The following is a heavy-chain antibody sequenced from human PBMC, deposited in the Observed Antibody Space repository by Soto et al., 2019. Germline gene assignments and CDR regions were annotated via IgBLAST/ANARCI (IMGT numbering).Heavy chain of an antibody. D-gene: IGHD3-10*01. CDR2: ILTGGGT. CDR1: GFTVGSSY. CDR3: VRGYLGLGEFYLFCH. V-gene: IGHV3-53*01. Sequence: GGSLRLSCTTSGFTVGSSYMSWVRQAPGMGLEWVSVILTGGGTYYADSVKGRFTISRDNSQNTVHLEMNSLRGEDTATYYCVRGYLGLGEFYLFCHWGQGTLVTVSS. J-gene: IGHJ4*02.